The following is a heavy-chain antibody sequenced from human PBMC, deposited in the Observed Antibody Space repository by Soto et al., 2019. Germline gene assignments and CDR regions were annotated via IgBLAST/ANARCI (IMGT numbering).Heavy chain of an antibody. CDR2: IRSTGTTA. D-gene: IGHD5-12*01. CDR1: GFTFSDFA. V-gene: IGHV3-11*01. CDR3: AEGGYDLGH. Sequence: QLQLVESGGGLVKPGGSLTLSCEVSGFTFSDFAMTWIRQAPGKGLEWVSYIRSTGTTAYYAASVKGRFTISRDNAKKSLFLQMNSLKVEDTAVYYCAEGGYDLGHWGQGTLVTVSS. J-gene: IGHJ1*01.